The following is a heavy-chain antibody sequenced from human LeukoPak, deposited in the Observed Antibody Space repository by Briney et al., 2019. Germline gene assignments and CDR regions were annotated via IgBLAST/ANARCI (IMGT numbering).Heavy chain of an antibody. D-gene: IGHD1-26*01. CDR1: GFTFSNFA. J-gene: IGHJ6*03. CDR2: ISSSSSYI. V-gene: IGHV3-21*01. Sequence: GGSLRLSCAASGFTFSNFAMSWVRQAPGKGLEWVSSISSSSSYIYYADSVKGRFTISRDNAKNSLYLQMNSLRAEDTAVYYCARVSPLGNYYYYYMDVWGKGTTVTVSS. CDR3: ARVSPLGNYYYYYMDV.